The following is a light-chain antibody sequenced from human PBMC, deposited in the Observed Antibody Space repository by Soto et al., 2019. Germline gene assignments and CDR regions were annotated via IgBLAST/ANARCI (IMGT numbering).Light chain of an antibody. CDR3: QQYHNWPRT. J-gene: IGKJ1*01. V-gene: IGKV3-15*01. Sequence: EIVMTQSPATLSVSPGERATLSCRSSHSVSSNLAWYQQKPGQAPRLLIYGASTRSTAIPARFSGSGSGTEFTLTISSLQSEDFAVYFCQQYHNWPRTFGQGTKVEI. CDR2: GAS. CDR1: HSVSSN.